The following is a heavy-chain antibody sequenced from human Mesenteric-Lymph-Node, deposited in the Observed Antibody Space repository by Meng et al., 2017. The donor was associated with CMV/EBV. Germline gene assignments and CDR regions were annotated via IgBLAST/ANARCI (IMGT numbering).Heavy chain of an antibody. D-gene: IGHD3-3*01. CDR2: IITALDLT. V-gene: IGHV1-69*10. CDR1: AGTFNSYA. J-gene: IGHJ4*02. CDR3: ARGGGLALLLEFDY. Sequence: SVQVSCKAPAGTFNSYAINWVRRAPGQGLEWMGGIITALDLTNYAQKFQGRVTITANRPTSTAYMELSSLTSEDTAVYYCARGGGLALLLEFDYWGQGTLVTVSS.